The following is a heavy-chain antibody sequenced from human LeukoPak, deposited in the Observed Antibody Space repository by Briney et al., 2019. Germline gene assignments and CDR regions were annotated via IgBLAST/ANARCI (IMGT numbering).Heavy chain of an antibody. CDR1: GFTFSSYA. CDR2: ISYDGSNK. Sequence: GRSLRLSYAASGFTFSSYAMHWVRQAPGKGLEWVAVISYDGSNKYYADSVKGRFTISRDNSKNTLYLQMNSLRAEDTAVYYCARIGYCSGGSCLHQTDYWGQGTLVTVSS. CDR3: ARIGYCSGGSCLHQTDY. V-gene: IGHV3-30*04. J-gene: IGHJ4*02. D-gene: IGHD2-15*01.